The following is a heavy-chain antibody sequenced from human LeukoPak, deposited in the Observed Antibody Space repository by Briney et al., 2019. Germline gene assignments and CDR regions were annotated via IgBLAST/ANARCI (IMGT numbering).Heavy chain of an antibody. CDR3: ARDQSRAKAQGPPYYYYGMDV. CDR1: GFTFSSYS. J-gene: IGHJ6*04. CDR2: ISSSSSYI. V-gene: IGHV3-21*01. Sequence: GGSLRLSCAASGFTFSSYSMNWVRQAPGKGLEWVSSISSSSSYIYYADSVKGRFTISRDNAKNSLYLQMNSLRAEDTAVYYCARDQSRAKAQGPPYYYYGMDVWGKGTTVTVSS.